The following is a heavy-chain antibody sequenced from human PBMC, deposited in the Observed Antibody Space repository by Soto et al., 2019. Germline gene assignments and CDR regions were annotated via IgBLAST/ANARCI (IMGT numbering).Heavy chain of an antibody. CDR1: DSSINSNYY. V-gene: IGHV4-38-2*01. CDR3: ARGKLATLTDF. Sequence: PSETLSLTCGVSDSSINSNYYWLWIRQPPGKGLEWIGAIHHSGTTYYTPSLKSRVTISMDMSKNHFSLRLTSVTAADTAIYYCARGKLATLTDFWGQGTLVTVSS. J-gene: IGHJ4*02. D-gene: IGHD5-12*01. CDR2: IHHSGTT.